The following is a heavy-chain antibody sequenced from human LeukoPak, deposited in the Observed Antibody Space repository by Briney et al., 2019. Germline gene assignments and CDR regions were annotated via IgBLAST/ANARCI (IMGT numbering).Heavy chain of an antibody. V-gene: IGHV7-4-1*02. CDR1: GGTFSSYA. CDR3: ARTRYCDSTSCLGGRGAFDM. Sequence: ASVKVSCKASGGTFSSYAISWVRQAPGQGLEWMGWINTNTENPTYAQGFTGRLVFSSDTSISTAYLQISRLEAEDTAVYYCARTRYCDSTSCLGGRGAFDMWGQGTMVTVSS. J-gene: IGHJ3*02. CDR2: INTNTENP. D-gene: IGHD2-2*01.